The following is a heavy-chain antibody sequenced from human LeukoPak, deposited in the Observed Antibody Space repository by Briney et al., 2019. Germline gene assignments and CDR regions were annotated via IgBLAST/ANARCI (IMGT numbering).Heavy chain of an antibody. V-gene: IGHV1-18*01. CDR1: GYTFTSYA. Sequence: VASVKVSCKASGYTFTSYAISWVRQAPGQGLEWMGWISADNGNTDYAQRFQGRVTLTTDTSTSTAYMELRSLRSDDTAVYYCARVFSYYDILTGYDPTRDYYYYYMDVWGKGTTVTISS. D-gene: IGHD3-9*01. J-gene: IGHJ6*03. CDR3: ARVFSYYDILTGYDPTRDYYYYYMDV. CDR2: ISADNGNT.